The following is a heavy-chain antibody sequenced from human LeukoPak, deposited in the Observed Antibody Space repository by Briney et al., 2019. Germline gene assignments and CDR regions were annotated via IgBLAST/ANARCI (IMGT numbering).Heavy chain of an antibody. CDR3: ARDIPPGGESYYYYYYYGMDV. CDR1: GYTFTSYA. Sequence: ASVKVSCKATGYTFTSYAMHWVRQAPGQRFEWMGWINAGNGNTKYSQKFQGRVTITRDTSASTAYMELSSLRSEDTAVYYCARDIPPGGESYYYYYYYGMDVWGQGTTVTVSS. J-gene: IGHJ6*02. V-gene: IGHV1-3*01. CDR2: INAGNGNT. D-gene: IGHD3-10*01.